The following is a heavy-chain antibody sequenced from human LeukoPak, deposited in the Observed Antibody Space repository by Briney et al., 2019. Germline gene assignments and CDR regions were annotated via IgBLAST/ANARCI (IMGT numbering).Heavy chain of an antibody. V-gene: IGHV1-2*02. CDR1: GYTFTGYY. Sequence: ASVKVSCKASGYTFTGYYMHWVRQAPGQGLEWMGWINPNSGGTNYAQKFQGRVTMPRDTSLRTAYMELSRLRSDHTAVSYCARAKWALLWCGSDPWGQGTLVTVSS. CDR2: INPNSGGT. J-gene: IGHJ5*02. D-gene: IGHD1-26*01. CDR3: ARAKWALLWCGSDP.